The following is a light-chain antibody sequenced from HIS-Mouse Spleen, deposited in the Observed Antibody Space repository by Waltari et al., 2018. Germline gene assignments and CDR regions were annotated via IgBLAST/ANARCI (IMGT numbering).Light chain of an antibody. CDR3: SSYAGSNNLGV. CDR1: SIDVGGYNY. CDR2: EVS. V-gene: IGLV2-8*01. Sequence: QSALTQPPSASGSPGQSVTISCTGTSIDVGGYNYVSWYQQHPGKAPKRMIYEVSKRPSGVPDRFSGSKSGNTASLTVSGLQAEDEADYYCSSYAGSNNLGVFGTGTKVTVL. J-gene: IGLJ1*01.